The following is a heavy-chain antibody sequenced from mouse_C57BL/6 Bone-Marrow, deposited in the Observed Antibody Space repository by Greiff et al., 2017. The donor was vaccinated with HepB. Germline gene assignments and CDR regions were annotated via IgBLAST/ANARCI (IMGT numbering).Heavy chain of an antibody. D-gene: IGHD3-2*02. CDR1: GFTFSNYW. J-gene: IGHJ4*01. CDR2: IRLKSDNYAT. V-gene: IGHV6-3*01. Sequence: LQQSGGGLVQPGGSMKLSCVASGFTFSNYWMNWVRQSPEKGLEWVAQIRLKSDNYATHYAESVKGRFTISRDDSKSSVYLQMNNLRAEDTGIYYCTVAQLRPYYYAMDYWGQGTSVTVSS. CDR3: TVAQLRPYYYAMDY.